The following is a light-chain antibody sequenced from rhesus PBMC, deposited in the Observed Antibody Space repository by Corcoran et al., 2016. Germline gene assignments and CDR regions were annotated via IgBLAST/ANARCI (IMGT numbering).Light chain of an antibody. Sequence: QAALTQPRSVSGAPGQSVTIPCFGTSSDIGTYNYVSWYQQHPGTAPQLRVYEVTKRPSGVSARFSGSKSGNTASLTISGLQPDDEGDYYCTAYVGNNAYIFASGTRLTVL. CDR2: EVT. V-gene: IGLV2-32*02. J-gene: IGLJ1*01. CDR1: SSDIGTYNY. CDR3: TAYVGNNAYI.